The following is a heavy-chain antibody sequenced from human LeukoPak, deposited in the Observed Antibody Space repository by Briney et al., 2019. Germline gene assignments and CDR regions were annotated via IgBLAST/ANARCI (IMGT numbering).Heavy chain of an antibody. J-gene: IGHJ6*02. CDR1: GYTFTSYG. CDR2: MNPNSGNT. V-gene: IGHV1-8*02. Sequence: ASVKVSCKASGYTFTSYGISWVRQATGQGLEWMGWMNPNSGNTGYAQKFQGRVTMTRNTSISTAYMELSSLRSEDTAVYYCARSDAITMIVVVTFYYYYGMDVWGQGTTVTVSS. D-gene: IGHD3-22*01. CDR3: ARSDAITMIVVVTFYYYYGMDV.